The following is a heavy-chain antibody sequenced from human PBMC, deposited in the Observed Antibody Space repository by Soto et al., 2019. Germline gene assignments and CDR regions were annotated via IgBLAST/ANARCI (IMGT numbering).Heavy chain of an antibody. CDR2: ISSSGGTI. V-gene: IGHV3-48*03. D-gene: IGHD6-13*01. CDR1: GFTFSRYE. J-gene: IGHJ4*02. Sequence: EVHLVESGGGLVQPGGSLRLSCAASGFTFSRYEMNWVRQAPGKGLEWVSYISSSGGTIHNADFVKGRFTISRDNARNSLYLQMNNLRAEDTAVYFCAREAGVENSGAGTQSNWGQGTLVTVSS. CDR3: AREAGVENSGAGTQSN.